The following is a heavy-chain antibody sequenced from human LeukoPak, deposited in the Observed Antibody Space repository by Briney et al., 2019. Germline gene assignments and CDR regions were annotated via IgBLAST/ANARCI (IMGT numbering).Heavy chain of an antibody. V-gene: IGHV4-59*01. J-gene: IGHJ6*03. Sequence: SETLSLTCTVSGGSISSYYWSWIRQPPGKGLEWIGYIYYSGSTNYNPSLKSRVTISVDTSKNQFSLKLSSVTAADTAVYYCARRFWGASYYYYYYMDVWGKGTTVTISS. D-gene: IGHD3-16*01. CDR2: IYYSGST. CDR1: GGSISSYY. CDR3: ARRFWGASYYYYYYMDV.